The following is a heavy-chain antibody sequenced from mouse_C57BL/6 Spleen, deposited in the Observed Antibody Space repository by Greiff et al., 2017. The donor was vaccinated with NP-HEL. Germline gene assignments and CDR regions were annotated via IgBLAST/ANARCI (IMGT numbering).Heavy chain of an antibody. CDR2: IDPATGGT. V-gene: IGHV1-15*01. J-gene: IGHJ2*01. D-gene: IGHD5-1*01. CDR1: GYTFTDYE. Sequence: VQLQQSGAELVRPGASVTLSCKASGYTFTDYEMHWVKQTPVHGLEWIGAIDPATGGTAYNQKFKGKAILTADKSSSTAYMELRSLTSEDSAVYYCTRLESNSFDYWGQGTTLTVSS. CDR3: TRLESNSFDY.